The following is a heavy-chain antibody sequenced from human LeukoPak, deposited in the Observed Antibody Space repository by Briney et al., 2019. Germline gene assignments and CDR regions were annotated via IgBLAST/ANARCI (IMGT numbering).Heavy chain of an antibody. CDR3: AKTRYCSSTSCYSPMYFQH. Sequence: PGGSLRLSCAASGFTFSAYAMHWVRQAPGKGLEWVAVISYDGSNKYYADSVKGRFTISRDNSKNTLYLQMNSLRAEDTAVYYCAKTRYCSSTSCYSPMYFQHWGQGTLVTVSS. J-gene: IGHJ1*01. CDR2: ISYDGSNK. CDR1: GFTFSAYA. D-gene: IGHD2-2*02. V-gene: IGHV3-30*07.